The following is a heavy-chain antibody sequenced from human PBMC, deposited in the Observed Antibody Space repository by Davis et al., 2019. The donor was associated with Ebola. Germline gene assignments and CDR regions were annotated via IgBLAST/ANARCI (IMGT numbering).Heavy chain of an antibody. V-gene: IGHV1-18*01. J-gene: IGHJ6*03. CDR2: ISSYNGNT. CDR1: GYTFTSYG. Sequence: ASVTVSCQASGYTFTSYGLSWVRQAPGQGLEWMGWISSYNGNTKYAQKLQGRVTMTTDTSTITAYMELRSLRSDDTAVYYCARGGLWSSSSGSHGYYYYMDVWGKGTTVTVSS. CDR3: ARGGLWSSSSGSHGYYYYMDV. D-gene: IGHD6-6*01.